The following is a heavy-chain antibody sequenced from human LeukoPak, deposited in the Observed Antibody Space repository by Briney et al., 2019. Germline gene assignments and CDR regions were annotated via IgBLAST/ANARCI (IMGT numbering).Heavy chain of an antibody. CDR3: ARYYDILSALGY. J-gene: IGHJ4*02. CDR1: GGSFSGYY. V-gene: IGHV4-34*01. Sequence: PSETLSLTCAVYGGSFSGYYWSWIRQPPGKGLEWIGETYHSGSTNYNPSLKSRVTISVDKSKNQFSLKLSSVTAADTAVYYCARYYDILSALGYWGQGTLVTVSS. CDR2: TYHSGST. D-gene: IGHD3-9*01.